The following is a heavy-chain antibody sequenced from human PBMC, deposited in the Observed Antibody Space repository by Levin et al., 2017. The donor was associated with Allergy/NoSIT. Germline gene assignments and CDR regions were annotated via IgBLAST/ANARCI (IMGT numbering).Heavy chain of an antibody. J-gene: IGHJ4*02. CDR3: AGGIPVAGTPSGFDY. Sequence: GESLKISCKASGYTFTSYYMHWVRQAPGQGLEWMGIINPSGGSTSYAQKFQGRVTMTRDTSTSTVYMELSSLRSEDTAVYYCAGGIPVAGTPSGFDYWGQGTLVTVSS. CDR2: INPSGGST. CDR1: GYTFTSYY. V-gene: IGHV1-46*01. D-gene: IGHD6-19*01.